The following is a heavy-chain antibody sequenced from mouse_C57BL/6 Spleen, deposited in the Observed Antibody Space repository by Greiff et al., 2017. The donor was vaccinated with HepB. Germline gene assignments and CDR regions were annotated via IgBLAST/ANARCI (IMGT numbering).Heavy chain of an antibody. CDR3: ARDGQLHYAMDY. CDR2: ISSGSSTI. V-gene: IGHV5-17*01. CDR1: GFTFSDYG. D-gene: IGHD1-1*01. J-gene: IGHJ4*01. Sequence: DVMLVESGGGLVKPGGSLKLSCAASGFTFSDYGMHWVRQAPEKGLEWVAYISSGSSTIYYADTVKGRFTISRDNAKNTLFLQMTSLRSEDTAMYYCARDGQLHYAMDYWGQGTSVTVSS.